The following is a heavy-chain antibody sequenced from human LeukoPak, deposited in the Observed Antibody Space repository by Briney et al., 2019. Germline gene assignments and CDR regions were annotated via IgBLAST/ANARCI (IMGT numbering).Heavy chain of an antibody. Sequence: GESLKISFKLSGHSFSTSWIAWVRQLPGKGLEWLGGIYPADSDTTYSPSFKGQLTISADMSVSTAYLQWSSLRASDTAMYFCARHYFLGSPVRAPTRYYYYYGLDVWGQGTTVTVSS. D-gene: IGHD2/OR15-2a*01. V-gene: IGHV5-51*01. CDR2: IYPADSDT. J-gene: IGHJ6*02. CDR3: ARHYFLGSPVRAPTRYYYYYGLDV. CDR1: GHSFSTSW.